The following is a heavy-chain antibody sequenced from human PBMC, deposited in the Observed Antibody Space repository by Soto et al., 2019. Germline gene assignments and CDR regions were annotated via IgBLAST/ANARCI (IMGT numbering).Heavy chain of an antibody. CDR1: GFTFSGYS. J-gene: IGHJ6*02. D-gene: IGHD1-26*01. V-gene: IGHV3-48*02. CDR3: ARVGRGVYGMDV. Sequence: HPGGSLRLSCAASGFTFSGYSMNWVRQAPGKGLECVSYSSSSTIYYADSVKGRFTISRDNAQNSLYLQMNSLRDEDTAVYYCARVGRGVYGMDVWGQGTTVTVSS. CDR2: SSSSTI.